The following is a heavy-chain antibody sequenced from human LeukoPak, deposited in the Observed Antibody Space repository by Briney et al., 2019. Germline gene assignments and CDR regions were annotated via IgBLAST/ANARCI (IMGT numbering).Heavy chain of an antibody. V-gene: IGHV5-51*01. CDR3: ATIYPTTSPPFDY. Sequence: GESLKIFCKGSGYSFTRYWIGWVRQMPGKGLEWMGIIYPSDSDTRYSPSFQGQVTISADKSISTAYLQWSSLKASDTAMYYCATIYPTTSPPFDYWGQGTLVTVSS. CDR1: GYSFTRYW. J-gene: IGHJ4*02. CDR2: IYPSDSDT. D-gene: IGHD1-26*01.